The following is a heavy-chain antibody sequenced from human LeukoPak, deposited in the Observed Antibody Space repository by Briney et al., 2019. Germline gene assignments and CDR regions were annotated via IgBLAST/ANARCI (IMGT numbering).Heavy chain of an antibody. CDR3: ARGSSGWLDY. D-gene: IGHD6-19*01. V-gene: IGHV1-69*04. Sequence: AAVKVSCKASGGTFSSYAISWVRQAPGQGLEWMGRIIPILGIANYAQKFQGRVTITSDKSTSTAYMELSSLRSEDTAVYYCARGSSGWLDYWGQGTLVTVSS. CDR2: IIPILGIA. CDR1: GGTFSSYA. J-gene: IGHJ4*02.